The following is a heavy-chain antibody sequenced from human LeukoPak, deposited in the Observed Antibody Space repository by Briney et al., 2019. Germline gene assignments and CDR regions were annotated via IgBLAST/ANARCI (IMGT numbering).Heavy chain of an antibody. Sequence: GTLSLTCAVSGGSISGTNCWSWVRQAPGKGLEWVANIKQDGSEKYYVDSVKGRFTISRDNAKNSLYLQMNSLRAEDTAVYYCARDSLGYCSGGSCSVVWGQGTLVTVSS. CDR2: IKQDGSEK. J-gene: IGHJ4*02. CDR1: GGSISGTNC. CDR3: ARDSLGYCSGGSCSVV. D-gene: IGHD2-15*01. V-gene: IGHV3-7*01.